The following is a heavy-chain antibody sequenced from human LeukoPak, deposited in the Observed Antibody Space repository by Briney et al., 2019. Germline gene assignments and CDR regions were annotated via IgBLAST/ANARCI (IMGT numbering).Heavy chain of an antibody. V-gene: IGHV3-9*01. CDR2: ISWNSGSI. D-gene: IGHD3-22*01. Sequence: GGSLRLSCAASGFTFDDYAMHWVRQAPGKGLEWVSGISWNSGSIGYADSVKGRFTISRDNAKNSLYLQMNSLRAEDTALYYYAKDYDSSGYYASGYFQHWGQGTLVTVSS. J-gene: IGHJ1*01. CDR3: AKDYDSSGYYASGYFQH. CDR1: GFTFDDYA.